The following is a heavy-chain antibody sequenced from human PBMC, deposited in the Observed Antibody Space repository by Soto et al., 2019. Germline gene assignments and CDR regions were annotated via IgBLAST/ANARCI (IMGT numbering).Heavy chain of an antibody. V-gene: IGHV2-5*02. CDR3: AHRVLRAVFGLVTTTAIYFDF. J-gene: IGHJ4*02. Sequence: QITLNESGPTVVKPTETLTLTCTFSGFSLTTSGVGVGWVRQSPGKAPEWLAFIYWDDDKRYSTSLKSRLTITKDTPKNQVVLTMANVDPADTDTYYCAHRVLRAVFGLVTTTAIYFDFWGQGTPVVVSS. CDR2: IYWDDDK. D-gene: IGHD3-3*01. CDR1: GFSLTTSGVG.